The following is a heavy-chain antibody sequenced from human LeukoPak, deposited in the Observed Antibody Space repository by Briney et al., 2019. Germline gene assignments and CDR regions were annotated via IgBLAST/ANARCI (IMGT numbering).Heavy chain of an antibody. D-gene: IGHD6-19*01. Sequence: GGSLRLSCAASGFTFSSYAMSWVRQAPGKGLEWVSAISGSGGSTYYADSVKGRFTISRDNAKNSLYLQMNSLRAEDAAVYYCARDYSGWPGYWGQGTLVTISS. CDR3: ARDYSGWPGY. CDR1: GFTFSSYA. J-gene: IGHJ4*02. V-gene: IGHV3-23*01. CDR2: ISGSGGST.